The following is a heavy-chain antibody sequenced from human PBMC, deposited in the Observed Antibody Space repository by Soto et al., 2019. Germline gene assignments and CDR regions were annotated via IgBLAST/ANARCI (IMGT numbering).Heavy chain of an antibody. D-gene: IGHD2-15*01. V-gene: IGHV3-30*04. CDR2: ISYNGKYE. Sequence: QVHLVESGGGVVQPGRSLRLSCAASGFTFSTYTMHWVRQAPGKGLEWVADISYNGKYEYYADSVKGRFTISRDNSKSTLYLPMNRLTPEDTAVYYCATTPGGAAYWGQGPLVTVSS. CDR3: ATTPGGAAY. CDR1: GFTFSTYT. J-gene: IGHJ4*02.